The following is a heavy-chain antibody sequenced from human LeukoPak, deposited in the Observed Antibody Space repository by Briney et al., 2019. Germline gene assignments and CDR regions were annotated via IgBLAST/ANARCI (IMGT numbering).Heavy chain of an antibody. J-gene: IGHJ6*04. V-gene: IGHV3-7*01. CDR2: IKQDGSEK. Sequence: GGSLRLSCGASGFTFSSYWMSWVRQAPGKGLEWVANIKQDGSEKYYVDSVRGRFTISRDNAKNSMHLQMNSLRAEDTAVYYCAREDIEVVPGASDVWGKGTTVTVSS. CDR3: AREDIEVVPGASDV. D-gene: IGHD2-2*01. CDR1: GFTFSSYW.